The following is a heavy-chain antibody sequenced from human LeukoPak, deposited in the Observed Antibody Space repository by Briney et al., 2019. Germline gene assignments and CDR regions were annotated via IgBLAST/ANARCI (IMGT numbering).Heavy chain of an antibody. D-gene: IGHD3-3*01. J-gene: IGHJ6*02. CDR3: ARVPYDFWSGYFDHYYYYGMDV. Sequence: ASVKVSCKASGYTFTGYYMHWMRQAPGQGLEWMGWINPNSGGTNYAQKFQGRVTMTRDTSISTAYMELSRLRSDDTAVYYCARVPYDFWSGYFDHYYYYGMDVWGQGTTVTVSS. CDR2: INPNSGGT. V-gene: IGHV1-2*02. CDR1: GYTFTGYY.